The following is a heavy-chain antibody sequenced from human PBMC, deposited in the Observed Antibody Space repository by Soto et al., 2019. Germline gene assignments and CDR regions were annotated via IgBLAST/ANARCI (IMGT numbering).Heavy chain of an antibody. CDR2: VVVNSGNT. J-gene: IGHJ6*02. CDR1: GFTFTRSA. Sequence: VKVSCKASGFTFTRSAVQWVRQARGQRLEWIGWVVVNSGNTNYAQKFQDRVTITRDMSTSTSYMELTSLGSEDTAVYYCATESPVLPFTAGAYYYYNGMDVWGQGTTVTVSS. CDR3: ATESPVLPFTAGAYYYYNGMDV. V-gene: IGHV1-58*01. D-gene: IGHD2-2*01.